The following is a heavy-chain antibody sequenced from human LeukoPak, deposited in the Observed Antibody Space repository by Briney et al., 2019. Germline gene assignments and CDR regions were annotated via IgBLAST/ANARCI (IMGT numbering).Heavy chain of an antibody. CDR1: GLTFSNLK. V-gene: IGHV3-48*03. CDR2: ISAGGRTT. D-gene: IGHD3-3*01. Sequence: GGSLRLSCAVSGLTFSNLKMNRVRQAPGKGLEWVSYISAGGRTTFYADSVTGRFTISRDNAKNSLYLQMSSLRVEDTAVYYCASWAGNTQSDSWSGPFDYWGQGSLVTVSS. J-gene: IGHJ4*02. CDR3: ASWAGNTQSDSWSGPFDY.